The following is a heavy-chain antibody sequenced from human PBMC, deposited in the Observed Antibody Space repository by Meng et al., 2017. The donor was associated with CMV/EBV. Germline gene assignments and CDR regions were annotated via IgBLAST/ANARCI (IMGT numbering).Heavy chain of an antibody. J-gene: IGHJ3*02. CDR1: GGSISSSSYY. V-gene: IGHV4-39*07. D-gene: IGHD1-26*01. CDR2: IYYSGST. CDR3: ARTNSQWELLRNPTIGAFDI. Sequence: SETLSLTCPVSGGSISSSSYYWGWIRQPPGKGLEWIGSIYYSGSTYYNPSLKSRVTISVDTSKNQFSLKLSSVTAADTAVYYCARTNSQWELLRNPTIGAFDIWGQGTMVTVSS.